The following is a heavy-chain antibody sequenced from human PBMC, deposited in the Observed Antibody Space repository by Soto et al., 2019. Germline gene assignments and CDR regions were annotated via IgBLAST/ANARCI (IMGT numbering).Heavy chain of an antibody. CDR2: IFSNDEK. V-gene: IGHV2-26*01. CDR3: ARIKSSSWYHIYYYYGMDV. D-gene: IGHD6-13*01. CDR1: GFSLSNARMG. J-gene: IGHJ6*02. Sequence: QVTLKESGPVLVKPTETLTLTCTVSGFSLSNARMGVSWIRQPPVKALEWLAHIFSNDEKSYSTSLKSRLTISKDTSKSQVVLTMTNMDPVDTATSYCARIKSSSWYHIYYYYGMDVWGQGTTVTVSS.